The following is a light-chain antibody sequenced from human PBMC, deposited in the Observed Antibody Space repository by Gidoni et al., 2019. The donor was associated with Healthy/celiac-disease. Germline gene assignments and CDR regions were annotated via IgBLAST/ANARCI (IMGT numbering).Light chain of an antibody. V-gene: IGKV1-8*01. CDR2: AAS. CDR3: QQYYSYPQT. J-gene: IGKJ1*01. CDR1: QCISSY. Sequence: AIRMTQSPSSFSASTGDRVTITCRASQCISSYLACYQQKPGKAPKLLIYAASTLQSGVPSRFCGSGSGTDFTLTISCLQSEDFATYYCQQYYSYPQTFGQGTKVEIK.